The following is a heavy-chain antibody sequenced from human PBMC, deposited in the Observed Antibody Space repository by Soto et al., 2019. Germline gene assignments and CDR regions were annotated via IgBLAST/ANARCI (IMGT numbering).Heavy chain of an antibody. Sequence: QVQLVESGGGVVQPGRSLRLSCAASGFTFSSYAMHWVRQAPGKGLEWVAVISYDGSNKYYADSVKGRFTISRDNSKNTLYLQMNSLRAEDTAVYYCARAKKTVAEHFDYWGQGTLVTVSS. CDR2: ISYDGSNK. CDR3: ARAKKTVAEHFDY. V-gene: IGHV3-30-3*01. D-gene: IGHD6-13*01. J-gene: IGHJ4*02. CDR1: GFTFSSYA.